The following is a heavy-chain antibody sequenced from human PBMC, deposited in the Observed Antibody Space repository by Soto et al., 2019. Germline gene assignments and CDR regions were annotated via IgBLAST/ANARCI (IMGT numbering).Heavy chain of an antibody. CDR3: AARSWFADDAFGI. CDR1: GCTFTSSA. J-gene: IGHJ3*02. D-gene: IGHD2-21*01. CDR2: IVVGSGNT. V-gene: IGHV1-58*01. Sequence: ASVNVSCKACGCTFTSSAVQWVRQARGQRLEWIGWIVVGSGNTNYAQKFQERVTITRDMSTSTAYMELSSLRSEDTAVYYCAARSWFADDAFGIWGPGTMVTVSS.